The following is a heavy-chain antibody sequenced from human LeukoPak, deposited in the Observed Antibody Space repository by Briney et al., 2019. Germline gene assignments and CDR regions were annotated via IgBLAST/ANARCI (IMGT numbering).Heavy chain of an antibody. CDR2: MNPNSGNT. Sequence: ASVKVSCKASGYTFTSYDINWVRQATGQGLVWMGWMNPNSGNTGYAQKFQGRVTMTRNTSISTAYMELSSLRSEDTAVYYCARPKSDSSSWSPQADWGQGTLVTVSS. D-gene: IGHD6-13*01. V-gene: IGHV1-8*01. CDR1: GYTFTSYD. CDR3: ARPKSDSSSWSPQAD. J-gene: IGHJ4*02.